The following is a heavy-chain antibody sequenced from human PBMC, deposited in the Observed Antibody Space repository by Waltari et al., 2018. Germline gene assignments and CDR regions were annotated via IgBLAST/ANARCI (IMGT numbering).Heavy chain of an antibody. CDR2: INPRSGGT. D-gene: IGHD3-16*01. CDR1: GYIFTAFF. Sequence: QVQLVQSGAEVKNPGASVKVSCKASGYIFTAFFLHWIRQAPGQGFEWLGRINPRSGGTNVAQKFQGRITMTRDTAINTDYMELSSLRPDDTAMYYCARDCRGYMDGWGKGTTVTVSS. CDR3: ARDCRGYMDG. V-gene: IGHV1-2*06. J-gene: IGHJ6*03.